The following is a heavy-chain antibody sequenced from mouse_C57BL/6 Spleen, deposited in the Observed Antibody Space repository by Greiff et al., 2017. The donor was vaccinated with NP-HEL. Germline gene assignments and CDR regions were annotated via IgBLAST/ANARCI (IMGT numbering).Heavy chain of an antibody. CDR1: GFSLTSYG. J-gene: IGHJ4*01. CDR2: IWSDGST. Sequence: VQLQQSGPGLVAPSQSLSITCTVSGFSLTSYGVHWVRQPPGKGLEWLVVIWSDGSTTYNSALKSRLSISKDNSKSQVFLKMNSLQTDDTAMYYCARHVAWSYGDAMDYWGQGTSVTVSS. CDR3: ARHVAWSYGDAMDY. V-gene: IGHV2-6-1*01. D-gene: IGHD1-1*01.